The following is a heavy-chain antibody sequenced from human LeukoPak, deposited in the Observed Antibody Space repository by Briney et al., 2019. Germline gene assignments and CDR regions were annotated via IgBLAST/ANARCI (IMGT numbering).Heavy chain of an antibody. CDR1: GGTFNNFA. CDR2: IIPILDIA. J-gene: IGHJ4*02. Sequence: SVKVSCKASGGTFNNFAINWVRQAPGQGLEWIGKIIPILDIATYAQTFEDRVSITADKSTSTAYMELRSLRSEDTAVYYCARELEEAYYDSSFSFWGPGTLITVSS. V-gene: IGHV1-69*04. D-gene: IGHD3-22*01. CDR3: ARELEEAYYDSSFSF.